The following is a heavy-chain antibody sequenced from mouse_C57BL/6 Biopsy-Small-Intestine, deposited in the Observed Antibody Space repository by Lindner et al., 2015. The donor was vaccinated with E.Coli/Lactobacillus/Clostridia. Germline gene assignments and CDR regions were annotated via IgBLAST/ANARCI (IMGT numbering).Heavy chain of an antibody. V-gene: IGHV1-22*01. D-gene: IGHD1-1*01. J-gene: IGHJ2*01. CDR1: GYTFTDYN. Sequence: VQLQESGPELAKPGASVKMSCKASGYTFTDYNMHWVKQSHGKSLEWIGYINPNNGGTSYNQKFKGKATLTANTSSSTAYMELSSLTSEDSAVYYCAGGALRGDYFDYWGQGTTLTVSS. CDR3: AGGALRGDYFDY. CDR2: INPNNGGT.